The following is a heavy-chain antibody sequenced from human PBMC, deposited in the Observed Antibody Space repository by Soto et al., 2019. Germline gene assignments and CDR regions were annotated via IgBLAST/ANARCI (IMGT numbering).Heavy chain of an antibody. CDR3: AKGGRQWLVTSDFNY. Sequence: GGSLRLSCAASGFTFSSYGMHWVRQAPGKGLEWVAVISYDGSNKYYADSVKGRFTISRDISKNTLSLEMNSLRAEDTAVYYCAKGGRQWLVTSDFNYWGQGALVTVSS. CDR2: ISYDGSNK. D-gene: IGHD6-19*01. V-gene: IGHV3-30*18. J-gene: IGHJ4*02. CDR1: GFTFSSYG.